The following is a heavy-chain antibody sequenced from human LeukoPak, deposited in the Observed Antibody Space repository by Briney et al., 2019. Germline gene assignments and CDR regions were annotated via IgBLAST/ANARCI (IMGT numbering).Heavy chain of an antibody. D-gene: IGHD5-18*01. CDR2: ISGSGGST. CDR3: AKGGRDIAMADDFDY. J-gene: IGHJ4*02. Sequence: GASLRLSCAASGFTFSSYAMSWVRQAPGKGLEWVSAISGSGGSTYYADSVKGRFTISRDNSKNTLYLQMNSLRAEDTAVYYCAKGGRDIAMADDFDYWGQGTLVTVSS. CDR1: GFTFSSYA. V-gene: IGHV3-23*01.